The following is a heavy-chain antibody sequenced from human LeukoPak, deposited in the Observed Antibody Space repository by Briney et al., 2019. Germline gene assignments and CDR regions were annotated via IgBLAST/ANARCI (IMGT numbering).Heavy chain of an antibody. Sequence: ASVKVSCKASGYTFTGYYMHWVRQAPGQGLEWMGWINPNSGGTNYAQKFQGRVTMTRDTSISTAYMELSRLRSDDTAVYYCARRGPLYSSGYDYWGQGTLVTVSS. J-gene: IGHJ4*02. CDR1: GYTFTGYY. CDR3: ARRGPLYSSGYDY. D-gene: IGHD6-19*01. V-gene: IGHV1-2*02. CDR2: INPNSGGT.